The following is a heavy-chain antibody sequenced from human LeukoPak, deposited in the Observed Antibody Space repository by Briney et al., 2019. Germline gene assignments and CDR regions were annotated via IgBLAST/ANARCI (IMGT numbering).Heavy chain of an antibody. CDR1: GYTFTGYY. V-gene: IGHV1-2*02. CDR3: ARGVGAAAGTTDYYYYYMDV. CDR2: INPNSGGT. Sequence: GASVKVSCKASGYTFTGYYMHWVRQAPGQGLEWMGWINPNSGGTNYAQKFQGRVTMTRDTSISTAYMELSRLRSDDTAVYYCARGVGAAAGTTDYYYYYMDVWGKGTTVTVSS. D-gene: IGHD6-13*01. J-gene: IGHJ6*03.